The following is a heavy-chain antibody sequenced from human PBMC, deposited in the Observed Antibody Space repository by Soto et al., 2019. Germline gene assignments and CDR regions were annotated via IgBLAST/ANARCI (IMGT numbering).Heavy chain of an antibody. V-gene: IGHV3-53*01. D-gene: IGHD1-1*01. J-gene: IGHJ3*02. CDR3: ASWHLQEHAYDI. CDR1: GFTVSGKKY. Sequence: PVPSLRLSCAAFGFTVSGKKYMAWVLQPPGKGLEWVSALYDVDGTYYADSVKGRFTTSTDSSRTIVYLQIHSLRPDDTAVYFCASWHLQEHAYDIWGQGTTVTVS. CDR2: LYDVDGT.